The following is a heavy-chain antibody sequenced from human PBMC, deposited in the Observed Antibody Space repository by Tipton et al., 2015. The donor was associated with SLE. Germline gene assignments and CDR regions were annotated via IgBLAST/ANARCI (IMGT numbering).Heavy chain of an antibody. Sequence: QLVQSGAEVKKPGASVKVSCKASGYTFISYGISWVRQAPGQGPEWMGWISGYNSNIDYAQKFQGRVTMTTDTSTATVYMELRSLRSDDTAVYYCARDRGNGYFDVWGRGTLVTVSS. CDR2: ISGYNSNI. CDR1: GYTFISYG. V-gene: IGHV1-18*01. CDR3: ARDRGNGYFDV. J-gene: IGHJ2*01. D-gene: IGHD1-1*01.